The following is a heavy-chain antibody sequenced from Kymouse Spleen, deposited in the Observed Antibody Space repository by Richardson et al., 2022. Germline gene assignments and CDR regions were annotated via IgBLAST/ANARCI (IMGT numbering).Heavy chain of an antibody. CDR3: TTGGIAVAQWSYYYYYYGMDV. CDR2: IKSKTDGGTT. J-gene: IGHJ6*02. CDR1: GFTFSNAW. D-gene: IGHD6-19*01. Sequence: VQLVESGGGLVKPGGSLRLSCAASGFTFSNAWMSWVRQAPGKGLEWVGRIKSKTDGGTTDYAAPVKGRFTISRDDSKNTLYLQMNSLKTEDTAVYYCTTGGIAVAQWSYYYYYYGMDVWGQGTTVTVSS. V-gene: IGHV3-15*01.